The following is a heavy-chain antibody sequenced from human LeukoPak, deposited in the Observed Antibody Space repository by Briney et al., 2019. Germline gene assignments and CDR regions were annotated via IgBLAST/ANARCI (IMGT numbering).Heavy chain of an antibody. Sequence: KPSETLSLTCTVSGGSINTDFWSWIRQPPGKGLEWIGYIHHSGRTSHNPSLRGRVTISLDTSENQFSLRLSSVTAADTAVYYCARQICTRSSCVNMDVWGKGTTVTVSS. CDR2: IHHSGRT. D-gene: IGHD2-2*01. V-gene: IGHV4-59*08. CDR1: GGSINTDF. J-gene: IGHJ6*03. CDR3: ARQICTRSSCVNMDV.